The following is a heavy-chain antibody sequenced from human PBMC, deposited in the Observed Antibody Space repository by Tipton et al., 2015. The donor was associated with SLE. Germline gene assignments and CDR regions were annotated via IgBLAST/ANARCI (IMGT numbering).Heavy chain of an antibody. CDR3: ARLGVRKTNLYWYFDL. CDR2: INHSGST. CDR1: GGSFSGYY. V-gene: IGHV4-34*01. D-gene: IGHD1-26*01. Sequence: TLSLTCAVYGGSFSGYYWSWIRQPPGKGLEWIGEINHSGSTNYNPSLKSRVTISVDTSKKQFSLKLSSVTAADTAVYYCARLGVRKTNLYWYFDLWGRGTLVTVSS. J-gene: IGHJ2*01.